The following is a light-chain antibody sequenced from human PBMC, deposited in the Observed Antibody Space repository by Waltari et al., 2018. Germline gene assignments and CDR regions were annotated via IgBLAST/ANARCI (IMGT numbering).Light chain of an antibody. J-gene: IGKJ4*01. CDR3: QQRSNWLT. Sequence: IAMTQSPSTLSASVGDSVTITCRASQNIGTWVAWYQQKPGKAPKLLIFDGSTLESGVPSRFSGSASGTDFTLTINSLQPDDFAVYYCQQRSNWLTFGGGTKVEIK. CDR1: QNIGTW. V-gene: IGKV1-5*01. CDR2: DGS.